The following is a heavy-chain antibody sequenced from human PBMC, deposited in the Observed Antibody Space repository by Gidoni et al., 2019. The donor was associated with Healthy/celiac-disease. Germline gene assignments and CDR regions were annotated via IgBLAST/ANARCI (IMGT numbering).Heavy chain of an antibody. CDR2: INHSGST. Sequence: QVQLQQWGAGLLKPLETLSLTCAVYGGSFSGYYWSWIRQPPGKGLEWIGEINHSGSTNYNPSLKSRVTISVDTSKNQFSLKLSSVTAADTAVYYCEYSQLWSESDAFDIWGQGTMVTVSS. V-gene: IGHV4-34*01. CDR1: GGSFSGYY. CDR3: EYSQLWSESDAFDI. D-gene: IGHD5-18*01. J-gene: IGHJ3*02.